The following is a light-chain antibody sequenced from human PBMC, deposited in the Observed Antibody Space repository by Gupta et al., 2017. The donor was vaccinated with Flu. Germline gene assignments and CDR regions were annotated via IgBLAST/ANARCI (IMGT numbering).Light chain of an antibody. V-gene: IGLV3-19*01. CDR2: GKN. CDR1: SLRSYY. CDR3: NSRDSSGNHWV. J-gene: IGLJ3*02. Sequence: SSELTPDPAVSVALGQTVRLTCQGASLRSYYASWYQQKPGQAPVLVIYGKNNRPSGIPDPFSGSSSGNTASLTITGAQAEDEADYYCNSRDSSGNHWVFGGGTKLTVL.